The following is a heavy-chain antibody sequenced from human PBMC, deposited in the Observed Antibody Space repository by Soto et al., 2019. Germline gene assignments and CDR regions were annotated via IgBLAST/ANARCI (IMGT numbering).Heavy chain of an antibody. Sequence: QVQLQESGPGLVKPSDTLSLTCAVSGYSISSSNWWGWIRQPPGKGLEWIGYIYYSGTTYYNPSLKGRVTMSGDTSKNQCAVKLTSVTAVDTAVYYCARREIQGPIDYWGQGTLVTVSS. CDR3: ARREIQGPIDY. CDR1: GYSISSSNW. J-gene: IGHJ4*02. D-gene: IGHD1-26*01. CDR2: IYYSGTT. V-gene: IGHV4-28*01.